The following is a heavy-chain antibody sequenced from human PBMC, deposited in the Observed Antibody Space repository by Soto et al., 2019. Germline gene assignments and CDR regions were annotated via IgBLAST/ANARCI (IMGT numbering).Heavy chain of an antibody. CDR1: GYTFTSYY. J-gene: IGHJ4*02. CDR3: ARHCGQNYDILTGYYTPHYFDY. V-gene: IGHV1-46*01. D-gene: IGHD3-9*01. Sequence: ASVKVSCKASGYTFTSYYMHWVRQAPGQGLEWMGIINPSGGSTSYAQKFQGRVTMTRDTSTSTVYMELSSVTAADTAVYYCARHCGQNYDILTGYYTPHYFDYWGQGTLVTVSS. CDR2: INPSGGST.